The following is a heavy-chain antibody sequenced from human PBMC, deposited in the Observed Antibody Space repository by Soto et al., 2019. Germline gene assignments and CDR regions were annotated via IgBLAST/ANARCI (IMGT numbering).Heavy chain of an antibody. D-gene: IGHD3-3*01. CDR2: IKQDGSEK. J-gene: IGHJ6*03. CDR1: GFTFSSYW. Sequence: EVQLVESGGGLVQPGGSLRLSCAASGFTFSSYWMSWVRQAPGKGLEWVANIKQDGSEKYYVDSVKGRFTISRDNAKNSLYLQMNRLRAEDTAVYYCAREAVTTIFGVVTPYYYYYMDVWGKGTTVTVSS. CDR3: AREAVTTIFGVVTPYYYYYMDV. V-gene: IGHV3-7*01.